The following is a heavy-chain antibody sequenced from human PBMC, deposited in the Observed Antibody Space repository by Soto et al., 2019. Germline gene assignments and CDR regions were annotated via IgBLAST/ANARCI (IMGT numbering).Heavy chain of an antibody. CDR3: ARDLLSGRYGMDV. V-gene: IGHV4-59*01. Sequence: QVQLQESGPGLVKPSETLSLTCTVSGGSINSDYWSWIRQPPEKGLEWIGYVRNSGSTNYNPSLTSRYTISVDTSKNHFSLKLSSVPAADTGVYYCARDLLSGRYGMDVWGQGTTVTVSS. CDR2: VRNSGST. D-gene: IGHD1-26*01. J-gene: IGHJ6*02. CDR1: GGSINSDY.